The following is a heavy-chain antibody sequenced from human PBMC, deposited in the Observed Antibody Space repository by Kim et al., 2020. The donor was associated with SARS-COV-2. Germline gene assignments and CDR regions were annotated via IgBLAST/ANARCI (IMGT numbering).Heavy chain of an antibody. Sequence: GGSLRLSCAASGFTFSSYWMSWVRQAPGKGLEWVANIKQDGSEKYYVDSVKGRFTISRDNAKNSLYLQMNSLRAEDTAVYYCARDRHYGSVSPLSGAWYFDLWGPGTLVTVSS. CDR3: ARDRHYGSVSPLSGAWYFDL. D-gene: IGHD3-10*01. V-gene: IGHV3-7*01. CDR2: IKQDGSEK. J-gene: IGHJ2*01. CDR1: GFTFSSYW.